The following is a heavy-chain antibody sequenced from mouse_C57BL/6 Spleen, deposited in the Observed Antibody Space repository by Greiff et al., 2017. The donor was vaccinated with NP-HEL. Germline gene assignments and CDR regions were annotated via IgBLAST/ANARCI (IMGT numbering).Heavy chain of an antibody. CDR3: ARERAYGQGNFDY. CDR2: IYPGDGDT. D-gene: IGHD1-1*02. CDR1: GYAFSSYW. V-gene: IGHV1-80*01. J-gene: IGHJ2*01. Sequence: VQLQQSGAELVKPGASVKISCKASGYAFSSYWMNWVKQRPGKGLEWIGQIYPGDGDTNYNGKFKGKATLTADKSSSTAYMQLSSLTSEDSAVYFCARERAYGQGNFDYWGQGTTLTVSS.